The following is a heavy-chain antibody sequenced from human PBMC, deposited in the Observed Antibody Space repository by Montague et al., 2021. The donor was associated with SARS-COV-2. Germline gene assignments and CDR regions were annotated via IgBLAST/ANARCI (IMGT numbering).Heavy chain of an antibody. J-gene: IGHJ5*02. CDR1: GGSISSYY. CDR3: AREDYSNAWFDP. Sequence: SETLSLTCTVSGGSISSYYWSWIRQPPGKGLGWIGYIYYSGSTNYNPSLKSRVTISVDTSKNQFSLKLSSVTAADTAVYYCAREDYSNAWFDPWGQGTLVTVSS. V-gene: IGHV4-59*01. CDR2: IYYSGST. D-gene: IGHD4-11*01.